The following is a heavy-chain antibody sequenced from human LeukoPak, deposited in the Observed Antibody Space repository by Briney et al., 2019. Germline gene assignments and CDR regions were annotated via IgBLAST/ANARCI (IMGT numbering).Heavy chain of an antibody. CDR3: ATDLATVVIVTNY. CDR2: FDPEDGET. D-gene: IGHD4-23*01. CDR1: GYTLTELS. Sequence: ASVEVSCKVSGYTLTELSMHWVRQAPGKGLEWMGGFDPEDGETIYAQKFQGRVTMTEDTSTDTAYMELSSLRSEDTAVYYCATDLATVVIVTNYWGQGTLVTVSS. J-gene: IGHJ4*02. V-gene: IGHV1-24*01.